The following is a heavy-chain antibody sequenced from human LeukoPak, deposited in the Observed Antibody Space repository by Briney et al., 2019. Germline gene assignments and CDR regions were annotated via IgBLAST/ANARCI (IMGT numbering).Heavy chain of an antibody. V-gene: IGHV4-59*05. CDR2: IYYSGST. CDR3: ARHAKITMVRGERPFDP. D-gene: IGHD3-10*01. Sequence: PSETLSLTCTVSGDSVSSYYWSWIRQPPGKGLEWIGSIYYSGSTYYNPSLKSRVTISVDTSKNQFSLKLSSVTAADTAVYYCARHAKITMVRGERPFDPWGQGTLVTVSS. CDR1: GDSVSSYY. J-gene: IGHJ5*02.